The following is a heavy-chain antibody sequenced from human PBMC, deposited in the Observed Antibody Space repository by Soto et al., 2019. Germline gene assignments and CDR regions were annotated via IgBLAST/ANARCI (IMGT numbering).Heavy chain of an antibody. J-gene: IGHJ4*02. CDR2: ISNNGDTA. Sequence: EVQLLESGGGLVQPGGSLTLSCATSGFTFSSYAMVWVRQAAEKGLEWVASISNNGDTAYYADYVKGRFTISRGNSENTLYLQMNGLRADDTALYFCAKSRVFIGAIVTLLDSWGQGTQLTVSS. CDR3: AKSRVFIGAIVTLLDS. D-gene: IGHD3-16*02. CDR1: GFTFSSYA. V-gene: IGHV3-23*01.